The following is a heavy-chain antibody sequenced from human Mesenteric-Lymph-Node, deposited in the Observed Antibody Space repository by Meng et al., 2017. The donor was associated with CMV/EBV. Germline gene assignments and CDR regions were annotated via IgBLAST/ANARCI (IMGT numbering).Heavy chain of an antibody. CDR3: TKGGWLDD. V-gene: IGHV3-53*01. CDR2: IYSGGST. D-gene: IGHD3-22*01. J-gene: IGHJ4*02. CDR1: GFTVSSNY. Sequence: GESLKISCAASGFTVSSNYMSWVRQAPGKGLEWVSVIYSGGSTYYADSVKGRFTISRDNSKNTVFLDMNSLRAEDTALYYCTKGGWLDDWGQGTVVTVSS.